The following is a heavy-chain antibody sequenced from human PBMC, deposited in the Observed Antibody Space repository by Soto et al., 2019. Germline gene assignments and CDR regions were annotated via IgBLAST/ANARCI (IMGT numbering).Heavy chain of an antibody. CDR2: IYYSGST. Sequence: QVQLQESGPGLVKPSETLSLTCTVSGGSISSYYWSWIRQPPGKGLEWIGYIYYSGSTNYNPSLKSRVTISVDTSKNQFSLKLSSVTAADTAVYYCARGGEAGLTIFGVARLDYYYYMDVWGKGTTVTVSS. V-gene: IGHV4-59*01. D-gene: IGHD3-3*01. J-gene: IGHJ6*03. CDR3: ARGGEAGLTIFGVARLDYYYYMDV. CDR1: GGSISSYY.